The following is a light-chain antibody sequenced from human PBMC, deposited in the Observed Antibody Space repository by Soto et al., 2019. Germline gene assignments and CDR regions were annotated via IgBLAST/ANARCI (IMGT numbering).Light chain of an antibody. J-gene: IGKJ1*01. Sequence: EIVLTQSPGTLSLSPGERATLSCRASQSVSSSYLAWYQQKAGQAPRLVIYGASIRATGLPDRFSGSGSGTDFTLTISRLEPEDSAVYYCQQYGNSPRTFGQGTKVEIK. CDR3: QQYGNSPRT. CDR2: GAS. V-gene: IGKV3-20*01. CDR1: QSVSSSY.